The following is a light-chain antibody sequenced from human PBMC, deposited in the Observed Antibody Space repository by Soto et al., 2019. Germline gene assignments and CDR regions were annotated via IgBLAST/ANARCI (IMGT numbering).Light chain of an antibody. CDR2: KNN. V-gene: IGLV1-44*01. Sequence: QSVLTQPPSASGTPGQRVTIACSGSSSNIGNNAVTWYQQLPGTAPKLLIYKNNQRPSGVPDRFSGSKSGTSASLAISGLQSEDEADYYCSAWDDSPRDVVFGGGTKLTVL. CDR1: SSNIGNNA. CDR3: SAWDDSPRDVV. J-gene: IGLJ2*01.